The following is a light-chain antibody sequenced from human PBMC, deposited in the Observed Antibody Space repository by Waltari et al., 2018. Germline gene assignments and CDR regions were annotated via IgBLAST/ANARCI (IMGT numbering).Light chain of an antibody. CDR1: QIISRA. Sequence: EIMLTQSPGTLSLSPGERATLSCRASQIISRALAWYQQKPGQAPRLLIYDVSTRASGIPDRFSGSGSGTDFSLTISRLEPEDFAVYYCQHYVRLPVTFGQG. V-gene: IGKV3-20*01. J-gene: IGKJ1*01. CDR2: DVS. CDR3: QHYVRLPVT.